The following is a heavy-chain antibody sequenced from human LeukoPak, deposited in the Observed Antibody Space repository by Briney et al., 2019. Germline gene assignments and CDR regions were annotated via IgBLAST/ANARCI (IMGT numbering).Heavy chain of an antibody. CDR3: ARNELQQHIDH. J-gene: IGHJ4*02. V-gene: IGHV4-31*03. Sequence: SETLSLTCTVSGGSISSGGYYWSWMRQHQGKTLEWIGYIYYSGSTYYNPSLKSRVSIAMDTSKNQFYLKLSSVTAADTAVYYCARNELQQHIDHWGQGTLVTVSS. D-gene: IGHD1/OR15-1a*01. CDR2: IYYSGST. CDR1: GGSISSGGYY.